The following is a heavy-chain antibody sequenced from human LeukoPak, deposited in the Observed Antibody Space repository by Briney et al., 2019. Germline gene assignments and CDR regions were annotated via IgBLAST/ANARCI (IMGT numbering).Heavy chain of an antibody. Sequence: GESLKISCKGSGYSFTSYWIGWVRQMPGKGLEWMGIIYPGDSDTRYSPSFRGQVTISADKSISTAYLQWSSLKASDTAMYYCARSSGSYPTEQLAQNNWFDPWGQGTLVTVSS. J-gene: IGHJ5*02. CDR1: GYSFTSYW. V-gene: IGHV5-51*01. D-gene: IGHD1-26*01. CDR2: IYPGDSDT. CDR3: ARSSGSYPTEQLAQNNWFDP.